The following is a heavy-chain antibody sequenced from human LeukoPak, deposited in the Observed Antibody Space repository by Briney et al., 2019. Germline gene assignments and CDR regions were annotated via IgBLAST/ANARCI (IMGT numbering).Heavy chain of an antibody. Sequence: GSVRLSCVASGFTVSSNYMSWVRQAPGKGLEWVSVIYSGGRTYYADSVKGRFTISRDNSKNTLYLQMNSLRAEDTAVYYCVGSSVFDYWGQGTLVTVSS. CDR3: VGSSVFDY. CDR1: GFTVSSNY. V-gene: IGHV3-53*01. CDR2: IYSGGRT. D-gene: IGHD6-19*01. J-gene: IGHJ4*02.